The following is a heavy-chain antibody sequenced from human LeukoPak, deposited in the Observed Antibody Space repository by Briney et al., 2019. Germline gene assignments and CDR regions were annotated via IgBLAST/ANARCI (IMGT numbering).Heavy chain of an antibody. J-gene: IGHJ4*02. D-gene: IGHD2-15*01. CDR1: GFTFSSYS. Sequence: GGSLRLSCAASGFTFSSYSMNWVRQAPGKGLEWVSSISSSSSYIYYADSVKGRFTISRDNAKNSLYLQMNSLRAEDTAVYYCAKCFQGGRLYFFDYWGQGTLVTVSS. V-gene: IGHV3-21*04. CDR2: ISSSSSYI. CDR3: AKCFQGGRLYFFDY.